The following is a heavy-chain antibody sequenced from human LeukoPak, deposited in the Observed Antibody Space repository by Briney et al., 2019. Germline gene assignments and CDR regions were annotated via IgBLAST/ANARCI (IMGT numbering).Heavy chain of an antibody. D-gene: IGHD5-12*01. V-gene: IGHV6-1*01. CDR3: ARVRYSGYDFYYYYGMDV. J-gene: IGHJ6*04. Sequence: SQTLSLTCAISGDSVSSNSAAWNWIRQSPSRGLEWLGRTYYRSKWYNDYAVSVESRITINPDTSKNQFSLQLNSVTPEDTAVYYCARVRYSGYDFYYYYGMDVWGKGTTVTVSS. CDR1: GDSVSSNSAA. CDR2: TYYRSKWYN.